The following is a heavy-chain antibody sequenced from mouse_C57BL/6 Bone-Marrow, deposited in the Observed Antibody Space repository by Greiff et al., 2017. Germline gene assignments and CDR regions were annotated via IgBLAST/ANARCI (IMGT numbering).Heavy chain of an antibody. J-gene: IGHJ2*01. CDR1: GFNIKDDY. V-gene: IGHV14-4*01. CDR3: TTTGSSLYYFDY. Sequence: EVQVVESGAELVRPGASVKLSCTASGFNIKDDYMHWVKQRPEQGLEWIGWIDPENGDTEYASKFQGKATITADTSSNTAYLQLSSLTSEDTAVYYCTTTGSSLYYFDYWGQGTTLTVSS. CDR2: IDPENGDT. D-gene: IGHD1-1*01.